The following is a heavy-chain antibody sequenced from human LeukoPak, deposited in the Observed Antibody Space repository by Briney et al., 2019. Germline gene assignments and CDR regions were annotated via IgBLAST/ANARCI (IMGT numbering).Heavy chain of an antibody. CDR1: GFTFSNYA. Sequence: PGGSLRLSCAASGFTFSNYAMHWVRQAPGKGLEWVAVISYDGSNKYYADSVKGRFTISRDNSKNTLYLQMNSLRAEDTAVYYCARAKGSSGWYTYYYYYYGMDVWGQGTTVTVSS. CDR2: ISYDGSNK. V-gene: IGHV3-30*04. CDR3: ARAKGSSGWYTYYYYYYGMDV. D-gene: IGHD6-19*01. J-gene: IGHJ6*02.